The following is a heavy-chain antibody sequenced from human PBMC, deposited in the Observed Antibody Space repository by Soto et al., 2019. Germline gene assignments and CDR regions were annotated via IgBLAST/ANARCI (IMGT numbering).Heavy chain of an antibody. CDR2: IYPGDSDT. V-gene: IGHV5-51*01. CDR1: GYSFTSYW. Sequence: ESLKISCKGSGYSFTSYWIGWVRQMPGKGLEWMGIIYPGDSDTRYSPSFQGQVTISADKSISTAYLQWSSLKASDTAMSYCARGYCSGGSCYNYYHYFGMDVWGQGTTVTVS. J-gene: IGHJ6*02. CDR3: ARGYCSGGSCYNYYHYFGMDV. D-gene: IGHD2-15*01.